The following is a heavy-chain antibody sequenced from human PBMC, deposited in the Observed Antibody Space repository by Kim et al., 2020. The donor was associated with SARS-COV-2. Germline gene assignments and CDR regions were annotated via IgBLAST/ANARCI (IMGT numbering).Heavy chain of an antibody. D-gene: IGHD3-10*01. V-gene: IGHV3-7*05. CDR3: TRALSGSGRGFDP. CDR2: LSPDGGEK. J-gene: IGHJ5*02. CDR1: GFNFNDYW. Sequence: GGSLRLSCAACGFNFNDYWLPWIGQTQGKGLEWLAGLSPDGGEKLNVDSVKGRSTISRDTAKTSLYLQMDSLRAEDTAVYYCTRALSGSGRGFDPWGQGTLVTVSS.